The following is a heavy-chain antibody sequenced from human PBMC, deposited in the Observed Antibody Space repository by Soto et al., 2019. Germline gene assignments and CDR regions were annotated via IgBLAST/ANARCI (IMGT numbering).Heavy chain of an antibody. J-gene: IGHJ4*02. CDR1: GDSVSSNSAA. Sequence: SQTLSLTCAISGDSVSSNSAAWNWIRQSPSRGLEWLGRTYYRSQWYDDYAVSVKGRITINPDTSKNQFSLILSSVSAADTAVYYCARDAIRGSAAMKTYWGLGTLVTVSS. V-gene: IGHV6-1*01. CDR2: TYYRSQWYD. CDR3: ARDAIRGSAAMKTY.